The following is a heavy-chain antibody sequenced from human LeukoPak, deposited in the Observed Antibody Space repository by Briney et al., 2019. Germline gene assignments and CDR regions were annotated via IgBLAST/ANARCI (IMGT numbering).Heavy chain of an antibody. D-gene: IGHD3-16*02. CDR2: INPSGGST. Sequence: ASVKVSCKASGYTFTSYYMHWVRQAPGQGLEWMGIINPSGGSTSYAQKFQGRVTMTRDMSTSTVYMELSSLRSEDTAVYYCARGKRYYDYVWGSYRRNWFDPWGQGTLVTVSS. V-gene: IGHV1-46*01. CDR1: GYTFTSYY. CDR3: ARGKRYYDYVWGSYRRNWFDP. J-gene: IGHJ5*02.